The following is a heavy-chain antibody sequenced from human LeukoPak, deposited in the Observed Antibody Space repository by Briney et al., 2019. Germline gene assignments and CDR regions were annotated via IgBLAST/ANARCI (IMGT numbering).Heavy chain of an antibody. CDR2: IYSGGIT. Sequence: GGSLGLSCAASGFTVSDDFMSWVRQAPGKGLEWVALIYSGGITDSADSVKGRFTVSRDSSKNTLYLQMNSLRVEDTAVYYCARDGGSFWGLDHWGQGTLVTISS. D-gene: IGHD1-26*01. CDR1: GFTVSDDF. J-gene: IGHJ4*02. CDR3: ARDGGSFWGLDH. V-gene: IGHV3-53*01.